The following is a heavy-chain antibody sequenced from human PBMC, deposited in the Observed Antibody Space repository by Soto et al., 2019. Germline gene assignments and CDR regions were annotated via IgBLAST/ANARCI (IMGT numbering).Heavy chain of an antibody. V-gene: IGHV1-69*13. CDR3: ARTLVRGGTFSMVFNYLDY. D-gene: IGHD3-10*01. CDR2: ILPILGPP. J-gene: IGHJ4*02. CDR1: GGTLSSYA. Sequence: VASVKVSCKASGGTLSSYAISWVRQAPGQGLVWMGGILPILGPPNYAQTFQGRVTITADESTSTAYMELSSLRSEDTAVYYCARTLVRGGTFSMVFNYLDYWGQGTLVTVSS.